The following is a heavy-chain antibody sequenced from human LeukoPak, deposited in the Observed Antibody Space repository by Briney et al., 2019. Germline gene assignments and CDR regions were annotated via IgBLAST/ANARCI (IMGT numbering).Heavy chain of an antibody. V-gene: IGHV3-21*01. CDR2: ISSSSSYI. CDR3: ARDLGDYTNDYYYYYMDV. Sequence: GGSLRLSCAASGFTLSSYSMNWVRQAPGKGLEWVSSISSSSSYIYYADSVKGRFTISRDNAKNSLYLQMNSLRAEDTAVYYCARDLGDYTNDYYYYYMDVWGKGTTVTVSS. CDR1: GFTLSSYS. D-gene: IGHD4-11*01. J-gene: IGHJ6*03.